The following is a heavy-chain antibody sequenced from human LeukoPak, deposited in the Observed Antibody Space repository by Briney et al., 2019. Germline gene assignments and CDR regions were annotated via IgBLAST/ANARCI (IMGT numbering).Heavy chain of an antibody. J-gene: IGHJ4*02. CDR2: IYYSGSN. V-gene: IGHV4-59*01. Sequence: PSETLSLTCTVSGCPISSYYWSWIRQPPGKGLEWIGYIYYSGSNNYNPSLKSRVTISVDTSKNQFSLKLSSVTAADTAVYYCARVPRGTTYYFDYWGQGTLVTVSS. CDR3: ARVPRGTTYYFDY. D-gene: IGHD3-16*01. CDR1: GCPISSYY.